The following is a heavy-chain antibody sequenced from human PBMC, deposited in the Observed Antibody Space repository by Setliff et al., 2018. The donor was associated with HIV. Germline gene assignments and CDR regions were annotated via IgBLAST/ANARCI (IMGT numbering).Heavy chain of an antibody. CDR2: IRNKANSFTI. D-gene: IGHD6-19*01. J-gene: IGHJ6*02. CDR3: SRAQDSSGWYLYFYSGMDV. CDR1: GFTLSDHY. Sequence: GGSLRLSCAASGFTLSDHYMDWVRQAPGKGLEWVGRIRNKANSFTIEYAASVRGRFTISKDESKNFLFLQMNSLKTEDTAVYYCSRAQDSSGWYLYFYSGMDVWGQGTTVTVSS. V-gene: IGHV3-72*01.